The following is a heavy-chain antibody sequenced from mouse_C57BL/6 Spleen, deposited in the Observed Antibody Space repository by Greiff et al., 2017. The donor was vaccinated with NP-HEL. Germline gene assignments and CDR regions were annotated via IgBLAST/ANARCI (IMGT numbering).Heavy chain of an antibody. CDR3: ARWSYGSSYGYAMDY. J-gene: IGHJ4*01. CDR2: IYPRDGST. Sequence: VQLQQSDAELVKPGASVKISCKVSGYTFTDHTIHWMKQRPEQGLEWIGYIYPRDGSTKYNEKFKGKATLTADKSSSTAYMQLNSLTSEDSAVYFCARWSYGSSYGYAMDYWGQGTSVTVSS. D-gene: IGHD1-1*01. V-gene: IGHV1-78*01. CDR1: GYTFTDHT.